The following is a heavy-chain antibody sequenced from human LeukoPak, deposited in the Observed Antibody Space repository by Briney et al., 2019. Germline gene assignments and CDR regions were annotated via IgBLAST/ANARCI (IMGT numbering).Heavy chain of an antibody. Sequence: SETLSLTCTVSGYSISSGFYWGWIRQPPGKGLECIGSIYHSGSTYYNPSLKSRVTISVDTSKNQFSLNLSSVTAADAAMYYCARAVGTSRNFFDYWGQGTLVTVSS. J-gene: IGHJ4*02. V-gene: IGHV4-38-2*02. D-gene: IGHD4-23*01. CDR2: IYHSGST. CDR1: GYSISSGFY. CDR3: ARAVGTSRNFFDY.